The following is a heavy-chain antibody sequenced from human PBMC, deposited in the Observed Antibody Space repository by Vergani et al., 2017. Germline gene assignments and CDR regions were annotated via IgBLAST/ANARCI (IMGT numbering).Heavy chain of an antibody. Sequence: QVQLQESGPGLVKPSQTLSLTCTVSGGSISSGGYYWSWIRQHPGTGLEWIGYIYYSGSTYYTPSLKSRVTISVDTSKNQFSLKLSSVTAADTAVYYCARGGGYCSSTSCPPGYWGQGTLVTVSA. V-gene: IGHV4-31*03. D-gene: IGHD2-2*01. J-gene: IGHJ4*02. CDR1: GGSISSGGYY. CDR3: ARGGGYCSSTSCPPGY. CDR2: IYYSGST.